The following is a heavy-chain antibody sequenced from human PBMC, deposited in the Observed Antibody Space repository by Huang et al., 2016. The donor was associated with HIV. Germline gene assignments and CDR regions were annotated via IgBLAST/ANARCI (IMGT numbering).Heavy chain of an antibody. J-gene: IGHJ6*03. CDR2: IYYKGST. CDR1: GGSIRSSDYH. V-gene: IGHV4-39*01. D-gene: IGHD3-10*01. Sequence: QLLLQELGPGLVKPSEALALTCAVSGGSIRSSDYHWGWIRQPPGKGLEWIGSIYYKGSTHYSPSLKSRVTIAVDTAKNLFFLNLTSMTAADTAVYYCARHREGPVAYYSGWGSHLNYMDVWGRGRTVVVSS. CDR3: ARHREGPVAYYSGWGSHLNYMDV.